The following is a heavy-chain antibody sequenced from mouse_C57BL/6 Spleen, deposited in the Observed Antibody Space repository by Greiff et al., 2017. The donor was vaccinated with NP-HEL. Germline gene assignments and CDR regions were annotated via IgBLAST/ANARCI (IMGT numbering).Heavy chain of an antibody. CDR2: INPNYGTT. Sequence: VQLKQSGPELAKPGASVKISCKASGYSFTDYNMNWVKQSNGKSLEWIGVINPNYGTTSYNQKFKGKATLTVDQSSSTAYMQLNSLTSEDSAVYYCARPYYYGSSYFDYWGQGTTLTVSS. CDR3: ARPYYYGSSYFDY. V-gene: IGHV1-39*01. CDR1: GYSFTDYN. D-gene: IGHD1-1*01. J-gene: IGHJ2*01.